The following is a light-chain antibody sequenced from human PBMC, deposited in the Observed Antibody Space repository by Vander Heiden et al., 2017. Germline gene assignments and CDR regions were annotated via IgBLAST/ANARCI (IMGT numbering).Light chain of an antibody. Sequence: DIQMPQSPSTLSASVGARVTITCRASQSISRWLAWYQQKPRKATNLLSNKGSSLESGVQSRSSGSGSGKESTITISRVQHDDFATYYCQQYNKDPYTFGRGTKLEIK. CDR3: QQYNKDPYT. V-gene: IGKV1-5*03. J-gene: IGKJ2*01. CDR2: KGS. CDR1: QSISRW.